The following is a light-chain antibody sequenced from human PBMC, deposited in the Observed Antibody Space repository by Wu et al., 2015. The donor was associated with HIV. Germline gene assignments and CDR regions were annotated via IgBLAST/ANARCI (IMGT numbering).Light chain of an antibody. CDR1: LTVGTN. J-gene: IGKJ1*01. Sequence: LAVTQSPATLSVFLGEGATIYCRSSLTVGTNLAWYQQRPGQPPRLLIYGASTRATGIPARFSGSGSGTEFTLTISSLQSEDFAVYYCQQYNNWPQAFGQGTKVEIK. CDR3: QQYNNWPQA. CDR2: GAS. V-gene: IGKV3-15*01.